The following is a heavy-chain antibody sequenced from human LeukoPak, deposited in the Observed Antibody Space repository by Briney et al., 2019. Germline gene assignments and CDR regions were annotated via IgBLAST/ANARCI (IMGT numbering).Heavy chain of an antibody. Sequence: SETLSLTCTVSGGSISSYYWSWIRQPPGKGLEWIGYIYYSGSTNYNPSLKSRVTISVDTSKNQFSLKLSSVTAADTAVYYCARGSSFYSTYYYCYGMDVWGQGTTVTVSS. CDR3: ARGSSFYSTYYYCYGMDV. CDR2: IYYSGST. V-gene: IGHV4-59*01. J-gene: IGHJ6*02. D-gene: IGHD6-13*01. CDR1: GGSISSYY.